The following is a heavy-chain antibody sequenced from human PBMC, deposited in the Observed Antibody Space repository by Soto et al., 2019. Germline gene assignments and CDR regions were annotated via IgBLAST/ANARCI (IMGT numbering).Heavy chain of an antibody. V-gene: IGHV5-10-1*03. CDR1: GYSFTSYW. D-gene: IGHD4-17*01. J-gene: IGHJ3*02. CDR2: IDPSDSYT. Sequence: EVQLVQSGAEVKKPGESLRISCKGSGYSFTSYWISWVRQMPGKGLEWMGRIDPSDSYTNYSPSFQGHVTISADKSISTAYLQWSSLKASDTAMYYCARPHYGDYDVDAFDIWGQGTMVTVSS. CDR3: ARPHYGDYDVDAFDI.